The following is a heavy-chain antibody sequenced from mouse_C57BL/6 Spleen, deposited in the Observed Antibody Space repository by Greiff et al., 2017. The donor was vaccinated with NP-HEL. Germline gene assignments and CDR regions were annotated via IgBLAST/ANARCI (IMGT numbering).Heavy chain of an antibody. D-gene: IGHD3-2*02. Sequence: EVKLVESGEGLVKPGGSLKLSCAASGFTFSSYAMSWVRQTPEKRLEWVAYISSGGDYIYYADTVKGRFTISRDNARNTLYLQMSSLKSEDTAMYYCTQKDSSGYGFAYWGQGTLVTVSA. J-gene: IGHJ3*01. CDR2: ISSGGDYI. CDR1: GFTFSSYA. CDR3: TQKDSSGYGFAY. V-gene: IGHV5-9-1*02.